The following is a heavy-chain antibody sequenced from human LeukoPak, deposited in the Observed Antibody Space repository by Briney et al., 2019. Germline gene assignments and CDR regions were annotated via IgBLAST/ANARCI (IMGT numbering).Heavy chain of an antibody. V-gene: IGHV3-30*03. CDR1: GFTFSNYG. CDR3: ARPSSPYYGSSYYYYYYGMDV. CDR2: ISYDGSNK. J-gene: IGHJ6*02. Sequence: VRSLRLSCAASGFTFSNYGMHWVRQAPGKGLEWVAVISYDGSNKYYADSVKGRFTISRDNSKNTLYLQMNSLRAEDTAVYYCARPSSPYYGSSYYYYYYGMDVWGQGTTVTVSS. D-gene: IGHD3-10*01.